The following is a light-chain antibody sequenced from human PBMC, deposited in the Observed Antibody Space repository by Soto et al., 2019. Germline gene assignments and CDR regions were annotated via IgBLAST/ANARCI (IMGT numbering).Light chain of an antibody. J-gene: IGKJ4*01. CDR1: QSVSSN. CDR2: ATS. V-gene: IGKV3-15*01. Sequence: EIVMTQSPATLSVSPGERASLSCRASQSVSSNLAWYQQKPGQTPRLLISATSARATGIPARFSGSGSGTEFTLTISSLQSEDFAVYYCQHYNNWPLTFGGGTKVEIK. CDR3: QHYNNWPLT.